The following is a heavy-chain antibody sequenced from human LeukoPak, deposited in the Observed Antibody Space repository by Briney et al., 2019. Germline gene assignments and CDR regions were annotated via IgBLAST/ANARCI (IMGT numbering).Heavy chain of an antibody. CDR1: GYTFTNYY. D-gene: IGHD2-2*01. V-gene: IGHV1-46*01. CDR2: INPSGGST. Sequence: ASVKVTCKASGYTFTNYYMHWVRQAPGQGLEWMGIINPSGGSTSYAQKFQGRVTMTRDMSTSTVYMELSSLRSEDTAVYYCARDLGLYCSSTSCNDYWGQGTLVTVSS. CDR3: ARDLGLYCSSTSCNDY. J-gene: IGHJ4*02.